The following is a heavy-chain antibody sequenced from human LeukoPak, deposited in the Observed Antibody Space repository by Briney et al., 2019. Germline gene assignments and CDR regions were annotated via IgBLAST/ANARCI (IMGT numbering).Heavy chain of an antibody. Sequence: SETLSLTCTVSGGSISSSSYYWGWIRQPPGKGLEWIGSIYYSGSTYYNPSLKSRVTISVDTPKNQFSLKLSSVTAADTAVYYCARHRGYGSGSYYSFDYWGQGTLVTVSS. CDR1: GGSISSSSYY. CDR3: ARHRGYGSGSYYSFDY. J-gene: IGHJ4*02. D-gene: IGHD3-10*01. V-gene: IGHV4-39*01. CDR2: IYYSGST.